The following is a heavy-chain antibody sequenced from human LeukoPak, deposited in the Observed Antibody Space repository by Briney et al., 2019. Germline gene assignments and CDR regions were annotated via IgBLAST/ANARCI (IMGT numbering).Heavy chain of an antibody. CDR3: VRVNVLLPDYYGMDV. D-gene: IGHD2-15*01. J-gene: IGHJ6*02. CDR1: GFTFSSFA. Sequence: PGGSLRLSCAASGFTFSSFAMIWVRQAPGKGLEWVSAISGSGGSTYYADSVKGRFTISRDNSKNTLYLQMNSLRSEDTAVYYCVRVNVLLPDYYGMDVWGQGTAVTVSS. CDR2: ISGSGGST. V-gene: IGHV3-23*01.